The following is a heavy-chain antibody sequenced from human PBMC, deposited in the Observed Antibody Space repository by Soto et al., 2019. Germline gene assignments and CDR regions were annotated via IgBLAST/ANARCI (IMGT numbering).Heavy chain of an antibody. Sequence: ASVKVSCKASGYTFTSYGISWVRQAPGQGLEWMGWISAYSGNTNYAQKLQGRVTMTTDTSTSTAYMELRSLRSDDTAVYYCERRLLLGIQDYWGQGTLVTVSS. J-gene: IGHJ4*02. V-gene: IGHV1-18*01. CDR2: ISAYSGNT. CDR3: ERRLLLGIQDY. D-gene: IGHD7-27*01. CDR1: GYTFTSYG.